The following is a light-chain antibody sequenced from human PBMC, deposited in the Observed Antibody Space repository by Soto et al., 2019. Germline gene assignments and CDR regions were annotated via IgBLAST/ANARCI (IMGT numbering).Light chain of an antibody. J-gene: IGKJ1*01. V-gene: IGKV2-28*01. Sequence: DIVMTQSPLSLPVTPGEPASISCRSSQSLLHSNGYNYLDWYLQKPGQSPQLLIYLGSNRASGVPSRFSGSGSGTEFTLTISSLQPDDFATYYCQHYNSYSEAFGQGTKVDIK. CDR2: LGS. CDR3: QHYNSYSEA. CDR1: QSLLHSNGYNY.